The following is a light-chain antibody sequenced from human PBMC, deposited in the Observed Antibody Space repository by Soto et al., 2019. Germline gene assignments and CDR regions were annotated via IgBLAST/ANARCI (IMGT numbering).Light chain of an antibody. CDR2: GAS. Sequence: EIVLTQAPGTLALSPGERATLSCRASQSVSSYLAWYQQKPGQAPRHLIYGASSRATGVPDRFSGSGSGTDFTLTISRLEPEDYAVYYCQQFGSSPRTFGQGTKLEIK. CDR1: QSVSSY. V-gene: IGKV3-20*01. J-gene: IGKJ2*01. CDR3: QQFGSSPRT.